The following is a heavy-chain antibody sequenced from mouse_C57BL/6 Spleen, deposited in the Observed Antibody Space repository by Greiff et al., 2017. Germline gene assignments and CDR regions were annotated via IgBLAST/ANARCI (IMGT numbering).Heavy chain of an antibody. CDR1: GFNIKDYY. Sequence: EVQLQQSGAELVRPGASVKLSCTASGFNIKDYYMHWVKQRPEQGLEWIGRIDPEDGDTEYAPKFQGKATMTADTSSNTATLQLSSLTSEETAVYYCTNAHNYYGNSCAYWGQGTLVTVSA. D-gene: IGHD1-1*01. CDR3: TNAHNYYGNSCAY. CDR2: IDPEDGDT. V-gene: IGHV14-1*01. J-gene: IGHJ3*01.